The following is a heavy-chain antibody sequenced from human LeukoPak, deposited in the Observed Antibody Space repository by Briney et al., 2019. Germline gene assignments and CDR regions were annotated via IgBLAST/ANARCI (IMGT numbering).Heavy chain of an antibody. Sequence: PGGSLRLSCTASGFTFASYALSWVRQAPGRGLEWVASINGSGDKTYYAESLKGRFAISRDNAKNLLYLQMNSLRAEDTAVYFCARARLGFTRGIGTNYFDYWGQGTLVTVSS. CDR2: INGSGDKT. V-gene: IGHV3-23*01. J-gene: IGHJ4*02. CDR3: ARARLGFTRGIGTNYFDY. CDR1: GFTFASYA. D-gene: IGHD2-15*01.